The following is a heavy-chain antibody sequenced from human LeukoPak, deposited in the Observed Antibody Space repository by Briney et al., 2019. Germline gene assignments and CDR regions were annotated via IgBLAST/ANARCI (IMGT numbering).Heavy chain of an antibody. Sequence: PGGSLRLSCAASGFTFSDYYMTWIRRAPGKGLEWVSYISSSGSTIYYADSVKGRFTISRDNAKNSLYLQMNSLRAEDTAVYYCAREGPYSSGWYGGLYFDYWGQGTLVTVSS. CDR3: AREGPYSSGWYGGLYFDY. J-gene: IGHJ4*02. CDR1: GFTFSDYY. V-gene: IGHV3-11*01. CDR2: ISSSGSTI. D-gene: IGHD6-19*01.